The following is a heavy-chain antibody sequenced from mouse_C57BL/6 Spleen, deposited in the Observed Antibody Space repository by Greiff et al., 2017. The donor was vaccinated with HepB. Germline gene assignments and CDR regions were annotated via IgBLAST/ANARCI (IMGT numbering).Heavy chain of an antibody. CDR1: GYTFTDYE. Sequence: QVQLQQSGAELVRPGASVTLSCKASGYTFTDYEMHWVKQTPVHGLEWIGAIDPETGGTAYNQKFKGKAILTADKSSSTASMELRSLTSEDSAVYYCTRELPTFDYWGQGTTLTVSS. D-gene: IGHD1-1*01. CDR3: TRELPTFDY. J-gene: IGHJ2*01. CDR2: IDPETGGT. V-gene: IGHV1-15*01.